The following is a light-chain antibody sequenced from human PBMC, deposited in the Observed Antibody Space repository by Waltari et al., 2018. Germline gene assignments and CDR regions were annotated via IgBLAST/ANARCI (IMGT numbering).Light chain of an antibody. CDR1: QSVTRA. V-gene: IGKV3-20*01. CDR3: QHYLRLPVT. Sequence: EIVLTQSPGTLSFSPGESATLSCRTSQSVTRALAWYQQKPGQAPRLLIYGASNRATGIPDSFSGSGSETSFSPTISSLEPEDFAVYYCQHYLRLPVTFGQGTKVEVK. J-gene: IGKJ1*01. CDR2: GAS.